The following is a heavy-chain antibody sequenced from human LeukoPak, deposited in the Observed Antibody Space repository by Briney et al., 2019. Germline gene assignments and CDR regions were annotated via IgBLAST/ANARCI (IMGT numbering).Heavy chain of an antibody. Sequence: PGGSLRLSCAASGFTFSSYSMNWVRQAPGKGLEWVSSISSSSSYIYYADSVKGRFTISRDNAKNSLYLQMNSLRAEDTAVYYCAGVGNDFWSGCYGYWGQGTLVTVSS. D-gene: IGHD3-3*01. J-gene: IGHJ4*02. CDR2: ISSSSSYI. V-gene: IGHV3-21*01. CDR1: GFTFSSYS. CDR3: AGVGNDFWSGCYGY.